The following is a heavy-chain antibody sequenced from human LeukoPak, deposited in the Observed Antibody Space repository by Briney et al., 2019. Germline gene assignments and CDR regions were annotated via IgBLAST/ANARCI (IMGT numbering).Heavy chain of an antibody. CDR2: INHSGST. V-gene: IGHV4-34*01. J-gene: IGHJ4*02. CDR1: GGSFSGYY. CDR3: ARDLLRGSYYFDY. Sequence: PSETLSLTCAVYGGSFSGYYWSWIRQPPGKGLEWIGEINHSGSTNYNPSLKSRVTISVDTPKNQFSLKLSSVTAADTAVYYCARDLLRGSYYFDYWGQGTLVTVSS. D-gene: IGHD2-21*01.